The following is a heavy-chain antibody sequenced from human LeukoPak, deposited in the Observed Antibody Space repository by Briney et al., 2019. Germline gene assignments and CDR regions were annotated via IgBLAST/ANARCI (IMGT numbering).Heavy chain of an antibody. Sequence: GGSLRLSCAASGFTFSSYWMSWVRQAPGKGLEWVANIKQDGSEKYYVDSVKGRFTISRDNAKNTLYLQMNSLRDEDTAVYYCASLFLCYGCSSSSDSSNIWGQGTMVTVSS. D-gene: IGHD6-6*01. J-gene: IGHJ3*02. V-gene: IGHV3-7*01. CDR2: IKQDGSEK. CDR3: ASLFLCYGCSSSSDSSNI. CDR1: GFTFSSYW.